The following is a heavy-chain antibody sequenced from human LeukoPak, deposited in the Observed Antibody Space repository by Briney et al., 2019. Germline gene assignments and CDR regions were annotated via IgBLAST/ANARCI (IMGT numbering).Heavy chain of an antibody. CDR3: AKDRSSGYYPWYFDY. J-gene: IGHJ4*02. D-gene: IGHD3-22*01. CDR1: GFTLSSYA. CDR2: ISVSGNT. V-gene: IGHV3-23*01. Sequence: PGGSLRLSCAASGFTLSSYAMSWVRQAPGKGLEWVSAISVSGNTYHADSVKGRFTISRDNSKNTLYLQMNSLRAEDTAVYYCAKDRSSGYYPWYFDYWGQGTLVTVSS.